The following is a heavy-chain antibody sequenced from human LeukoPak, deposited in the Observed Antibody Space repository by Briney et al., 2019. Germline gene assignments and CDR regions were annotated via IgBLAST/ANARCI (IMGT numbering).Heavy chain of an antibody. CDR2: IWYDGSNK. J-gene: IGHJ4*02. CDR3: ARTYYHGSGRPLGGLGY. CDR1: GFDFNTYV. D-gene: IGHD3-10*01. V-gene: IGHV3-33*01. Sequence: PGRSLRLSCAASGFDFNTYVMRWVRQAPGKGLEWVAVIWYDGSNKYYIDSVKGRFTISRENSKSTLFLQMNSLRAEDTAVYYCARTYYHGSGRPLGGLGYWGQGTLVTVSS.